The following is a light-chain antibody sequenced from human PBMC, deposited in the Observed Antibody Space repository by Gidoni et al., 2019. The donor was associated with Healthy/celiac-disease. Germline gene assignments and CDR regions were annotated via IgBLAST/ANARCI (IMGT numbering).Light chain of an antibody. Sequence: QSVLTQPPSASGTPGQRVTISCSGSSSNIGSNTVKWYQQLPGTFPKLLIYRNNQRPPGVPDRFSGSKSGTSASLAISGLQSEDEADYYCAAWDDRLNGPLFGGGTKLTVL. CDR2: RNN. J-gene: IGLJ2*01. CDR1: SSNIGSNT. CDR3: AAWDDRLNGPL. V-gene: IGLV1-44*01.